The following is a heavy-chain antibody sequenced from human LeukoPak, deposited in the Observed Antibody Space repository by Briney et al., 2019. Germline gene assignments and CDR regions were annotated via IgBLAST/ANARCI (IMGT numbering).Heavy chain of an antibody. Sequence: SETLSLTCTVSGGSISSSIYYWGWIRQPPGKGLEWIGSIYYSGSTYYNPSLKSRVTISVDTSKNQSSLKLSPVTAADMAVYYCSAGYYKGFDYWGQGTLVTVSS. CDR1: GGSISSSIYY. CDR3: SAGYYKGFDY. V-gene: IGHV4-39*01. J-gene: IGHJ4*02. CDR2: IYYSGST. D-gene: IGHD3-9*01.